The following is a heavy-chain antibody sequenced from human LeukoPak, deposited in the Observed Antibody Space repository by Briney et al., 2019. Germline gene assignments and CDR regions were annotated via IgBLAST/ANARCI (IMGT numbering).Heavy chain of an antibody. CDR3: ARDKVDAVVPTAFDC. CDR2: MAFDETDE. Sequence: GGSLRLSCAASGFSFGSYGMHWVRQAPGKGLEWVAVMAFDETDEYYADSVKGRFTISRDNAKNSLYLQMNSLRDEDTAVYYCARDKVDAVVPTAFDCWGQGTLVTVSS. J-gene: IGHJ4*02. D-gene: IGHD5-12*01. V-gene: IGHV3-30*03. CDR1: GFSFGSYG.